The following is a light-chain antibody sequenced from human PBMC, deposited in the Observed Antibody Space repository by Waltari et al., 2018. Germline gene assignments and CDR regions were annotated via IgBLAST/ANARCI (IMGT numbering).Light chain of an antibody. Sequence: QSALTQPASVSGSPGQSITISCTGTSSDVGGYDYVSWYQHHPGKAPKLMIYEVSNRPPGVSTGFSGSKSGNTASLTISGLQAEDEADYYCSSYTTSGSPMDVFGTGTKVTVL. CDR1: SSDVGGYDY. CDR2: EVS. V-gene: IGLV2-14*01. CDR3: SSYTTSGSPMDV. J-gene: IGLJ1*01.